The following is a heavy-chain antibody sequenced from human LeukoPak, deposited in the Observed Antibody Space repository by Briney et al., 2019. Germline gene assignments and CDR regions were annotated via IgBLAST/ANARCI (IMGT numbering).Heavy chain of an antibody. Sequence: PGGSLRLSCAASGFTFSNYAMSWVRQAPGKGLEWVSAISGSGGSTYYADSVKGRFTISRDNAKNSLYLQMNSLRAEDTAVYYCTREDHSNYNYWGQGTLVTVSS. V-gene: IGHV3-23*01. CDR1: GFTFSNYA. J-gene: IGHJ4*02. CDR3: TREDHSNYNY. D-gene: IGHD4-11*01. CDR2: ISGSGGST.